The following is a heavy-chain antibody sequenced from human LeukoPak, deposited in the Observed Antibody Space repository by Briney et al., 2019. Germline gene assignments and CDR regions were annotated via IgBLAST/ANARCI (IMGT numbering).Heavy chain of an antibody. CDR3: ARVRWNDLDPWFDP. V-gene: IGHV1-2*02. J-gene: IGHJ5*02. Sequence: ASVKVSCKASGYTFTGYYMHWVRQGPGQGLEWMGWINPNSGGTNYAQKFQGRVTMTRDTSISTAYMELSRLRSDDTAVYYCARVRWNDLDPWFDPWGQGTLVTVSS. CDR2: INPNSGGT. D-gene: IGHD1-1*01. CDR1: GYTFTGYY.